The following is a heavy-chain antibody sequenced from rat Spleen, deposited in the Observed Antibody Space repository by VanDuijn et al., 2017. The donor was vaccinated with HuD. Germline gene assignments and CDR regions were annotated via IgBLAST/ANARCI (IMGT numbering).Heavy chain of an antibody. D-gene: IGHD1-11*01. J-gene: IGHJ2*01. V-gene: IGHV5-31*01. CDR1: GFTFDNYW. CDR2: ITNASGRT. CDR3: SRGGATRFDY. Sequence: EVQLVESGGGLVQPGRSLKLSCIASGFTFDNYWMTWIRQVPGKGLEWVASITNASGRTYYRDSVKGRFTVSRDNGQNTLYLQMNSLRPEDTATYYCSRGGATRFDYWGQGVMVTVSS.